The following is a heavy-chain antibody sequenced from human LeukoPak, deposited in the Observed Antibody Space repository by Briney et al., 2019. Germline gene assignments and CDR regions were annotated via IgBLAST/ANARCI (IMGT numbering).Heavy chain of an antibody. D-gene: IGHD4-17*01. J-gene: IGHJ4*02. V-gene: IGHV3-33*06. Sequence: PGGSLRLSCAASGFTFSSYAMSWVRQAPGKGLEWVAVIWSDGSHGTYADSAKGRFTISRDDSKNTLSLQMTSLRGEDTALYYCAKGIDYGGNTGIDYWGQGTLVTVSS. CDR1: GFTFSSYA. CDR2: IWSDGSHG. CDR3: AKGIDYGGNTGIDY.